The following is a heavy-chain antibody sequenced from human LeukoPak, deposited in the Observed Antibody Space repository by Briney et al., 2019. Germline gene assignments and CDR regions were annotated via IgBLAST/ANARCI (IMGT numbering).Heavy chain of an antibody. D-gene: IGHD1-26*01. CDR1: GYTFSSYG. J-gene: IGHJ4*02. CDR3: VRDRVGAPIDY. V-gene: IGHV1-18*01. Sequence: ASVKVSCKGSGYTFSSYGISWVRQAPGQGLEWMGWISAYNGNTNYAQKLQGRVTMTTDTSTSTAYMELRSLRSDDTAVYYCVRDRVGAPIDYWGQGTLVTVSS. CDR2: ISAYNGNT.